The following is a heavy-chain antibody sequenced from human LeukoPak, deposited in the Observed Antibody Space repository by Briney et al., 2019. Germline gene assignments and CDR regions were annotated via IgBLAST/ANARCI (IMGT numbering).Heavy chain of an antibody. CDR1: GFTFSNAW. CDR3: ASYNYDSSGYYRGDAFDI. D-gene: IGHD3-22*01. V-gene: IGHV3-11*01. J-gene: IGHJ3*02. Sequence: GGSLRLSCAASGFTFSNAWMSWVRQAPGKGLEWVSYISSSGSTIYYADSVKGRFTISRDNAKNSLYLQMNSLRAEDTAVYYCASYNYDSSGYYRGDAFDIWGQGTMVTVSS. CDR2: ISSSGSTI.